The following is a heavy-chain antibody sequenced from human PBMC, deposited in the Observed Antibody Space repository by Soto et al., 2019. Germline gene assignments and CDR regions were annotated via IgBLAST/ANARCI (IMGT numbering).Heavy chain of an antibody. CDR2: INHSGST. V-gene: IGHV4-34*01. D-gene: IGHD3-10*01. Sequence: LSLTCAVYGGSFSGYYWSWIRQPPGKGLEWIGEINHSGSTNYNPSLKSRVTISVDTSKNQFSLKLSSVTAADTAVYYCARGDRLMVRGVPFDYWGQGTLVTVSS. CDR3: ARGDRLMVRGVPFDY. J-gene: IGHJ4*02. CDR1: GGSFSGYY.